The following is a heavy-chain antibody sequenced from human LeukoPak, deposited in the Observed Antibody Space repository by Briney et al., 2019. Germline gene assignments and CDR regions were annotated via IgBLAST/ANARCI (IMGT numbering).Heavy chain of an antibody. J-gene: IGHJ4*02. Sequence: PGGSLRLSCAASGFTFSSYGMHWVRQAPGKGLEWVAFIRYDGSNKYYADSVKGRFTISRDNSKNTLYLQMNSLRAEDTAVYYCAKDWEDIVVVPAAIGHLWGQGTLVTVSS. D-gene: IGHD2-2*02. V-gene: IGHV3-30*02. CDR1: GFTFSSYG. CDR3: AKDWEDIVVVPAAIGHL. CDR2: IRYDGSNK.